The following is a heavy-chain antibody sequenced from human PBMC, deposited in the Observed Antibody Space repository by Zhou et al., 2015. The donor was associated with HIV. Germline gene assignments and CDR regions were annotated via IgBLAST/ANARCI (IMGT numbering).Heavy chain of an antibody. CDR3: ARGGHSGSHLGICTY. J-gene: IGHJ4*02. V-gene: IGHV1-2*02. D-gene: IGHD1-26*01. Sequence: QVQLVQSGAELRKPGASVKVSCKTSGYTFTDNYIHWVRQAPGRGLEWMGWINPNGGGTTYAQKFQGRVTVTRDTSIDTAYMELTRLRSDDTAVYYCARGGHSGSHLGICTYWGQGTLVTVSS. CDR2: INPNGGGT. CDR1: GYTFTDNY.